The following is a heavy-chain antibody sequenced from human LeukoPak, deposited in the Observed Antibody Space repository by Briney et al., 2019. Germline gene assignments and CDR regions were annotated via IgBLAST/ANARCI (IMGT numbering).Heavy chain of an antibody. D-gene: IGHD6-25*01. J-gene: IGHJ4*02. CDR2: ISDSGART. CDR3: ASDYFLDY. V-gene: IGHV3-23*01. CDR1: GFTFSSYA. Sequence: GGSLRLSCAASGFTFSSYAMTWVRQAPGKGLEWVSTISDSGARTNYADSAKGRFTISRDNSMNTLYLQMNSLRADDTAVYYCASDYFLDYSGQGTLVTVSS.